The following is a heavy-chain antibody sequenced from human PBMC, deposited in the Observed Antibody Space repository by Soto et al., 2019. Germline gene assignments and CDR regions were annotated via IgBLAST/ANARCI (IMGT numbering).Heavy chain of an antibody. J-gene: IGHJ6*02. CDR1: GFTFSGSA. CDR2: IRSKANSYAT. Sequence: EVKLVESGGGLVQPGGSLKLSCAASGFTFSGSAMHWVRQASGKGLEWVGRIRSKANSYATAYAASVKGRFTISRDGSKNTAYLQMNSLKTEDTAVYYCTSSALIDYYYYYGMDVWGQGTTVTVSS. CDR3: TSSALIDYYYYYGMDV. D-gene: IGHD3-22*01. V-gene: IGHV3-73*02.